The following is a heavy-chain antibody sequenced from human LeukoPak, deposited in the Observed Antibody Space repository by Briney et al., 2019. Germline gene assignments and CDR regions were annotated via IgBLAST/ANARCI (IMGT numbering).Heavy chain of an antibody. CDR3: ARVRKYYYDSSGYWFDP. V-gene: IGHV1-2*02. CDR2: INPNSGGT. J-gene: IGHJ5*02. D-gene: IGHD3-22*01. Sequence: ASVKVSCKASGYTFTGYYMHWVRQAPGQGLEWMGWINPNSGGTNYAQKFQGRVTMTRDTSISTAYMELSRLRSDDTAVYYCARVRKYYYDSSGYWFDPWGQGTLVTVSS. CDR1: GYTFTGYY.